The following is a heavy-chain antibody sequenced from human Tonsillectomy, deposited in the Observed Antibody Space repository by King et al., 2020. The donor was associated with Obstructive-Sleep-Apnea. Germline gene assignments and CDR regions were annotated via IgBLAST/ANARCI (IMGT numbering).Heavy chain of an antibody. CDR3: ARDRSYETAGYYDDVLDM. V-gene: IGHV3-7*03. CDR2: IRQDESQK. J-gene: IGHJ3*02. D-gene: IGHD3-9*01. Sequence: VQLVESGGGLVQPGGSLRLSCAASGFSFGSYWMTWVRQAPGRGLEWVANIRQDESQKYYVDSVKGRFTISRDNAKNSLYLQMNSLRADDTAVYYCARDRSYETAGYYDDVLDMWGQGTMVTVSS. CDR1: GFSFGSYW.